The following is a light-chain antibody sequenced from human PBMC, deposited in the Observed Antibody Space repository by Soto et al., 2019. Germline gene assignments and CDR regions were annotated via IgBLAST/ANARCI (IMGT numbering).Light chain of an antibody. J-gene: IGKJ4*01. CDR1: RSVSSF. V-gene: IGKV3-11*01. CDR3: QQDSSWSCT. CDR2: GAS. Sequence: EFVLTQSPDTLSLSPVEIATLSFRGSRSVSSFLAWYQHKPGQAPRLLIYGASNRATGVPARFGGSGSGTEFTLSISRLEPEHFGVYYCQQDSSWSCTFGRGTKVDIK.